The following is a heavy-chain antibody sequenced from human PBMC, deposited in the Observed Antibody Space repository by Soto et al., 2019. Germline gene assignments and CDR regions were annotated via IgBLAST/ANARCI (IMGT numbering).Heavy chain of an antibody. Sequence: QMQLVQSGPEVKKPGTSVKVSCKASGFTFTSSAMQWVRQARGQRLEWIGWIVVGSGNTNYAQKFQERVTITRDMSKSTAYMELSSLRSEDTAVYYCAAHRGYDFWSGSPPPVDYYYYMDVWGKGTTITVSS. J-gene: IGHJ6*03. CDR2: IVVGSGNT. CDR3: AAHRGYDFWSGSPPPVDYYYYMDV. D-gene: IGHD3-3*01. V-gene: IGHV1-58*02. CDR1: GFTFTSSA.